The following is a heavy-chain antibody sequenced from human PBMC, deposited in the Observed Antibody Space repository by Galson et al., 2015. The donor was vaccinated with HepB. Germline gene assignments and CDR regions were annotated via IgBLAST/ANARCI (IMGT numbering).Heavy chain of an antibody. CDR1: GFTLSSYA. CDR2: ISYDGSNK. D-gene: IGHD5-18*01. Sequence: SLRLSCAATGFTLSSYAMHWVRQAPGKGLEWVAVISYDGSNKFYADSVKGRFAISRDNSKNTLYLQMNSLRVEDTAVYYCARGPWHSYAKDWGQGTLVTVSS. CDR3: ARGPWHSYAKD. V-gene: IGHV3-30*09. J-gene: IGHJ4*02.